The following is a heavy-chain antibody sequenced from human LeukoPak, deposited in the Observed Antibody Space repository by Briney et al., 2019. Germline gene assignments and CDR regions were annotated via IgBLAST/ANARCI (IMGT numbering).Heavy chain of an antibody. CDR2: INHSGST. J-gene: IGHJ6*02. CDR1: GGSFSGYY. CDR3: ARGRGGSSWPLYYYGMDV. Sequence: SETLSLTCAVSGGSFSGYYWSWIRQPPGKGLEWIGEINHSGSTNYNPSLKSRVTISVDTSKNQFSLKLSSVTAADTAVYYCARGRGGSSWPLYYYGMDVWGQGTTVTVSS. V-gene: IGHV4-34*01. D-gene: IGHD6-13*01.